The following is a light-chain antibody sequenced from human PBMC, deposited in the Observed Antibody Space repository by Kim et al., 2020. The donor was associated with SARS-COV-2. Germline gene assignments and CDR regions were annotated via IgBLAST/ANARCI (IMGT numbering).Light chain of an antibody. V-gene: IGLV3-1*01. J-gene: IGLJ3*02. Sequence: SYELTQPPSVSVSPGLTATITCSGDNLGEKDVCWYRQKAGQSPVLVIYDDNKRPSGIPERFSGSTSGNTATLTISGTQALDEADYYCQAWDSSTGVFGGGTKLTVL. CDR1: NLGEKD. CDR3: QAWDSSTGV. CDR2: DDN.